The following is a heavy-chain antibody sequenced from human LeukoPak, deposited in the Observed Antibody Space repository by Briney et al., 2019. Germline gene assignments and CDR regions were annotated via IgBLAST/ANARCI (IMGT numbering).Heavy chain of an antibody. CDR2: IYSGGST. CDR1: EFSVSANY. D-gene: IGHD5-12*01. V-gene: IGHV3-53*04. J-gene: IGHJ4*02. Sequence: GGSLRLSCAASEFSVSANYMSWVRQAPGKGLEWVSVIYSGGSTFYADSVKGRFTISRHNSRNTLYLQMNSLRAEDTAVYYCGYSGYDFPFDYWGQGTLVSVSS. CDR3: GYSGYDFPFDY.